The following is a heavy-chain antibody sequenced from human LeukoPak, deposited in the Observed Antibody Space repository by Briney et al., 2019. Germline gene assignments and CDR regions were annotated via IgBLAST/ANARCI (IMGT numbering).Heavy chain of an antibody. D-gene: IGHD5-24*01. CDR2: MHYSGNI. Sequence: SETLSLTCTVSGGSISSYYWSWIRQLPGKGLEWIGYMHYSGNINYNPSLKSRVTISVDTSKNRFSLNLRSVTAADTAVYYCARVEGDYFDYWGQGTLVTVSS. J-gene: IGHJ4*02. V-gene: IGHV4-59*08. CDR1: GGSISSYY. CDR3: ARVEGDYFDY.